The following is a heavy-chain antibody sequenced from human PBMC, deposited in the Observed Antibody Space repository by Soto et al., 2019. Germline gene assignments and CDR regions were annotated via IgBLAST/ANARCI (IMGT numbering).Heavy chain of an antibody. D-gene: IGHD2-15*01. CDR3: AREVGYCSGGSCSGWFDP. CDR2: INPSGGST. J-gene: IGHJ5*02. Sequence: ASVKVSCKASGYTFTSYYMYWVRQAPGQGLEWMGIINPSGGSTSYAQKFQGRVTMTRDTSTSTVYMELSSLRSEDTAVYYCAREVGYCSGGSCSGWFDPWGQGTLVTVSS. CDR1: GYTFTSYY. V-gene: IGHV1-46*01.